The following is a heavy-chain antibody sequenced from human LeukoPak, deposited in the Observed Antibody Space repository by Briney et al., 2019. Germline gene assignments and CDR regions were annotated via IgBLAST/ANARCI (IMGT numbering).Heavy chain of an antibody. D-gene: IGHD6-13*01. Sequence: PGASVKVSCKASGYTFTGHYMHWVRQAPGQGLEWMGWINPKNAGTNFAQRFQGRVTMTRDTSISTVYMELSRLRSDDTALYYCARTLYIAAVPGGFDYWGQGTLVTVSS. J-gene: IGHJ4*02. CDR3: ARTLYIAAVPGGFDY. CDR1: GYTFTGHY. CDR2: INPKNAGT. V-gene: IGHV1-2*02.